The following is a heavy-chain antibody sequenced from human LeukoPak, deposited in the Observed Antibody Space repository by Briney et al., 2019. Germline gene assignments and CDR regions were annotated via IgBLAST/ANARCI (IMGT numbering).Heavy chain of an antibody. CDR3: ARGYSYDYFDY. J-gene: IGHJ4*02. CDR1: GFTFSDYY. Sequence: GGSLRLSCAASGFTFSDYYMSWIRQAPGKGLEWVSYISSSGSTICYADSVKGRFTISRDKSKNTLDLQMNSLRAEDTAVYYCARGYSYDYFDYWGQGTLVTVSS. V-gene: IGHV3-11*04. D-gene: IGHD5-18*01. CDR2: ISSSGSTI.